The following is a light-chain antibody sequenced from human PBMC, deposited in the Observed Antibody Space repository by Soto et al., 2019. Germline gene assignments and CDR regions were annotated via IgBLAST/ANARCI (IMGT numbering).Light chain of an antibody. Sequence: DIQMTQSPSSLSASVGDRVAITCRASQGISNYLAWYQQKPGKVPKLLIYAASTLQSGVPSRFSGSGSGTDFTLTISSLQPEDVANYYCQKYNNAPFTVGPGTQVAIK. CDR3: QKYNNAPFT. V-gene: IGKV1-27*01. CDR2: AAS. CDR1: QGISNY. J-gene: IGKJ3*01.